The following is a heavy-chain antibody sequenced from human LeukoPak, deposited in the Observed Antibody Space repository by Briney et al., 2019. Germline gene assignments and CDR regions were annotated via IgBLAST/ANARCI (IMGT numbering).Heavy chain of an antibody. CDR3: ARILYYYDSSGYPRYFDY. V-gene: IGHV3-23*01. CDR2: ISGSGGST. J-gene: IGHJ4*02. CDR1: GFTFSSYA. D-gene: IGHD3-22*01. Sequence: GGSLRLSCAASGFTFSSYAMSWVRQAPGKGLEWVSAISGSGGSTYYADSVKGRFTISRDNSKNTLYLQMNSLRAEDTAVYYCARILYYYDSSGYPRYFDYWGQGTLATVSS.